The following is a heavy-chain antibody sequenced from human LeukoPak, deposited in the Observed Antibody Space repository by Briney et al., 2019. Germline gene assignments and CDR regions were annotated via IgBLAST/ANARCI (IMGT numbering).Heavy chain of an antibody. CDR3: ARGLSSGYYSGFDY. CDR2: INPNSGGT. V-gene: IGHV1-2*02. J-gene: IGHJ4*02. D-gene: IGHD3-22*01. CDR1: GYTFTGYY. Sequence: ASVKVPCKASGYTFTGYYMHWVRQAPGQGLVWLGWINPNSGGTNYAQKFQGRGTMTRDTSISTAYMELSRLRSDDTAVYYCARGLSSGYYSGFDYWGQGTLVTVSS.